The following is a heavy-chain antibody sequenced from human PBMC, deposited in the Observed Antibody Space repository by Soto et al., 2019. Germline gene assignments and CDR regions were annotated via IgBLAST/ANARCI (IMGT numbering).Heavy chain of an antibody. D-gene: IGHD6-19*01. Sequence: GGSLRLSCTISGFTFGDYAMSWFRQAPGKGLGWVGFIRSRGYGETTEYAAAVKGRFTISRDDSAGIAYLQMDSLKTDDTAVYYCARDGRIAVIYWGQGTLVTVSS. CDR2: IRSRGYGETT. CDR3: ARDGRIAVIY. V-gene: IGHV3-49*03. CDR1: GFTFGDYA. J-gene: IGHJ4*02.